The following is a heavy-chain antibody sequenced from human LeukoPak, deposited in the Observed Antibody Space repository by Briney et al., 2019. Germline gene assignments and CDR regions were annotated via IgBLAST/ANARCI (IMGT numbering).Heavy chain of an antibody. CDR2: IYYSGGT. V-gene: IGHV4-39*01. CDR1: GGSFSSTTYY. J-gene: IGHJ4*02. Sequence: PSETLSLTCTVSGGSFSSTTYYWGWIRQPPGKGLEWIGSIYYSGGTCYNQSLKSRVTISVDTSKNQFSLQLTSVTAADTALYYCARHYYDSSGYYPWYFDYWGQGTLVTVSS. D-gene: IGHD3-22*01. CDR3: ARHYYDSSGYYPWYFDY.